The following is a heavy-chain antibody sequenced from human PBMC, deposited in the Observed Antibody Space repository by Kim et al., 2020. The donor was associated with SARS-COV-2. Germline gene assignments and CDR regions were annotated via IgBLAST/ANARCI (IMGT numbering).Heavy chain of an antibody. D-gene: IGHD7-27*01. Sequence: GGSLRLSCAASGFDFINYAMSWVRQAPGKGLEWVSTIGSGGSTYHADSVQGRFTVSRDDSKNTLYLQMNSLRADDTAVYYCARTGRPDYFDPWGPGILVTGSS. CDR3: ARTGRPDYFDP. CDR1: GFDFINYA. CDR2: IGSGGST. V-gene: IGHV3-23*01. J-gene: IGHJ5*02.